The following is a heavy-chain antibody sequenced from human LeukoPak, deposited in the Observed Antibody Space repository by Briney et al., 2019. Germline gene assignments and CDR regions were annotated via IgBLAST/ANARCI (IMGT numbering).Heavy chain of an antibody. CDR2: ISYDGSNK. V-gene: IGHV3-30*04. CDR3: ARDGVVVAATRMYYFDY. CDR1: GFTFSSYA. J-gene: IGHJ4*02. Sequence: PGGSLRLSCAASGFTFSSYAMHWVRQAPGKGLEWVAVISYDGSNKYYADSVKGRFTISRDNSKNTLYLQMNSLRAEDTAVYYCARDGVVVAATRMYYFDYWGQGTLVTVSS. D-gene: IGHD2-15*01.